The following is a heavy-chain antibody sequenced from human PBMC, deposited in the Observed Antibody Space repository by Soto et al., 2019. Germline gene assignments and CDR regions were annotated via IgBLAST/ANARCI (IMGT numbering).Heavy chain of an antibody. CDR2: IYYSGST. CDR1: GGSISSYY. Sequence: SETLSLTCTVSGGSISSYYWSWIRQPPGKGLEWIGYIYYSGSTNYNPSLKSRVTISVDTSKNQFSLKLSSVTAADTAVYYCARTQAARLTHYYYYMDVWGKGTTVTVSS. J-gene: IGHJ6*03. D-gene: IGHD6-6*01. V-gene: IGHV4-59*08. CDR3: ARTQAARLTHYYYYMDV.